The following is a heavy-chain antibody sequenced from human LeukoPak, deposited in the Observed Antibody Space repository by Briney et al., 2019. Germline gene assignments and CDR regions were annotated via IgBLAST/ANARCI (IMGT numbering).Heavy chain of an antibody. D-gene: IGHD6-19*01. CDR1: GFTFSSYA. J-gene: IGHJ4*02. CDR3: ARDSHSSGWYNFDY. Sequence: GGSLRLSCAASGFTFSSYAMHWVRQVPGKGLEWVAVISYDGSNKYYADSVKGRFTISRDNSKNTLYLQMNSLRAEDTAVYYCARDSHSSGWYNFDYWGQGTLVTVSS. V-gene: IGHV3-30-3*01. CDR2: ISYDGSNK.